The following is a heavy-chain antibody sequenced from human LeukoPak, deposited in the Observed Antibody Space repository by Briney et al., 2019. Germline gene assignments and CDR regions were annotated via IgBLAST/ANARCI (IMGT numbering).Heavy chain of an antibody. D-gene: IGHD6-13*01. CDR2: IIPNSGGT. CDR3: ATPGPYSSSWYLFDY. Sequence: GASVKVSCTASGYTFTRYYMHWVRQAPGQGLEWVGWIIPNSGGTNYAQKFQGRVTLTRDTSISTAYMELSRLRSDDTAVYYCATPGPYSSSWYLFDYWGQGTLVTVSS. V-gene: IGHV1-2*02. J-gene: IGHJ4*02. CDR1: GYTFTRYY.